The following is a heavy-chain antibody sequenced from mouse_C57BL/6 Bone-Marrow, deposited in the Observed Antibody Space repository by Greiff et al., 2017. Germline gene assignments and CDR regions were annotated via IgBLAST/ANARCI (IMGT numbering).Heavy chain of an antibody. Sequence: VQLKQSGGGLVKPGGSLKLSCAASGFTFSSYTMSWVRQTPEKRLQWVAAISGGGGNTYYPDSVKGRFTISRDNDKNILYLQMSSLRSEDTDLYYWSRQVTTVQATKYFDVWGTGTTVTVSS. CDR2: ISGGGGNT. CDR3: SRQVTTVQATKYFDV. V-gene: IGHV5-9*01. J-gene: IGHJ1*03. D-gene: IGHD1-1*01. CDR1: GFTFSSYT.